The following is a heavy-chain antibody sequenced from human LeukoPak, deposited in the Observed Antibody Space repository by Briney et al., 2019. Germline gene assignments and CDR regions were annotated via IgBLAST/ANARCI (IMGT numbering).Heavy chain of an antibody. CDR2: ISGSGGST. J-gene: IGHJ4*02. CDR3: AKDETYYDYVWGSYHKYYFDY. V-gene: IGHV3-23*01. D-gene: IGHD3-16*02. CDR1: GFTFSSYS. Sequence: GGSLRLSCAASGFTFSSYSMNWVRQAPGKGLEWVSAISGSGGSTYYADSVKGRFTISRDNSKNTLYLQMNSLRAEDTAVYYCAKDETYYDYVWGSYHKYYFDYWGQGTLVTVSS.